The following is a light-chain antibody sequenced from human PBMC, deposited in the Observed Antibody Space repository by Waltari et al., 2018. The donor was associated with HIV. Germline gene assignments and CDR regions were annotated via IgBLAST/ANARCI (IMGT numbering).Light chain of an antibody. V-gene: IGKV3-11*01. CDR3: QQRNNWPPVT. J-gene: IGKJ4*01. CDR2: DAS. CDR1: QSVSSY. Sequence: TQSPSTLSASVGDRVTITCRASQSVSSYLAWYQQKPGQAPRLLIYDASNRAIGIPARFSGSGSGTDFTLTISSLEPEDFAVYYCQQRNNWPPVTFGGGTKVEIK.